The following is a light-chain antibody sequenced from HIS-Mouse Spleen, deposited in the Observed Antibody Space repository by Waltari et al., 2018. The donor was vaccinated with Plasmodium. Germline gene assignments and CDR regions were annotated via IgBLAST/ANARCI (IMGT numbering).Light chain of an antibody. V-gene: IGKV4-1*01. CDR2: WAS. CDR3: QQYYSTPPYT. Sequence: DIVMTQSPDSLAVSLGERATINCKSSQRVLYSSNNKNYLAWYQQKPGQPPKLPISWASTREAGVPDRFSGSGSGTDFALTISSLQAEDVAVYYGQQYYSTPPYTFGQGTKLEIK. J-gene: IGKJ2*01. CDR1: QRVLYSSNNKNY.